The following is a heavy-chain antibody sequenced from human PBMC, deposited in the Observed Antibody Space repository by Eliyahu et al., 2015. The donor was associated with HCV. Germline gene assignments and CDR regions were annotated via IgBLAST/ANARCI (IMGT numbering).Heavy chain of an antibody. CDR2: IXXSGST. V-gene: IGHV4-34*01. D-gene: IGHD1-26*01. CDR1: GGXFXXYY. CDR3: AIDFPSGSYYPLDAFDI. J-gene: IGHJ3*02. Sequence: QVQLQQWGAGLLKPSETLSLTXXVYGGXFXXYYXXWIRQPPGKGLEWIGEIXXSGSTNYNPSLKSRVTISVDTSKNQFSLKLSSVTAADTAVYYCAIDFPSGSYYPLDAFDIWGQGTMVTVSS.